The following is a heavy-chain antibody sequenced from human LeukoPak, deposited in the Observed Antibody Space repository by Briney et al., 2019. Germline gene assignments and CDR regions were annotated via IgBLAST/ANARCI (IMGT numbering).Heavy chain of an antibody. CDR2: IYYSGST. CDR1: GGSISSYY. D-gene: IGHD3-16*02. Sequence: SETLSLTCTVSGGSISSYYWSWIRQPPGKGLEWIGYIYYSGSTNYNPSLKSRVTISVDTPKNQFSLKLGSVTAADTAVYYCARHFTYYDYVWGSYRYYYFDYWGQGTLVTVSS. J-gene: IGHJ4*02. V-gene: IGHV4-59*08. CDR3: ARHFTYYDYVWGSYRYYYFDY.